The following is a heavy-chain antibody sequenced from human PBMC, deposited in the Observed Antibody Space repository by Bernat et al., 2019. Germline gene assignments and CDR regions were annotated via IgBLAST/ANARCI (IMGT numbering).Heavy chain of an antibody. J-gene: IGHJ3*02. CDR2: IYWDDDK. Sequence: QITLKESGPTLVKPTQTLTLTCTFSGFSLSTSGVGVGWIRQPPGKALEWLALIYWDDDKRYSPSLKSRLTITKDTSKNQVVITMTNMDPVGTTTYYCAHSLVGATFADAFDIWGQGTMVTVSS. CDR1: GFSLSTSGVG. CDR3: AHSLVGATFADAFDI. D-gene: IGHD1-26*01. V-gene: IGHV2-5*02.